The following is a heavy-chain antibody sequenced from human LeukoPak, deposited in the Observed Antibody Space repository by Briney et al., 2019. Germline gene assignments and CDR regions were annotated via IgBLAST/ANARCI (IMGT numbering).Heavy chain of an antibody. D-gene: IGHD5-18*01. J-gene: IGHJ5*02. V-gene: IGHV3-20*04. CDR3: ARDRFSDVDTAMGDIGNWFDP. CDR1: GFTFDDYG. CDR2: INWNGGGT. Sequence: PGGSLRLSCAASGFTFDDYGMSWVRQAPGKGLEWVSGINWNGGGTGYADSVKGRFTISRDNAKNSLYLQMNSLRAEDTAVYYCARDRFSDVDTAMGDIGNWFDPWGQGTLVTVSS.